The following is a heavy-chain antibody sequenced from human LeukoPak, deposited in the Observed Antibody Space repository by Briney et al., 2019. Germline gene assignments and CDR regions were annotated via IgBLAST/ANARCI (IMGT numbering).Heavy chain of an antibody. Sequence: PSETLSLTCTVSGGSISSYYWSWIRQPPGKGLEWIGYIYYSGSTNYNPSLKSRVTISVDTSKNQFSLKLSSVTAADTAVYYCAGDVILTGYDYGMDVWGQGTTVTVSS. V-gene: IGHV4-59*01. CDR3: AGDVILTGYDYGMDV. J-gene: IGHJ6*02. D-gene: IGHD3-9*01. CDR2: IYYSGST. CDR1: GGSISSYY.